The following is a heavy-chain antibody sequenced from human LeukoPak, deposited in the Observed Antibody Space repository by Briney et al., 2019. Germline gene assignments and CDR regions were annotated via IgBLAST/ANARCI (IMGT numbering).Heavy chain of an antibody. Sequence: GGSLRLSCAVSGFSVGSNYMSWVRQAPGKGLEGVSIIYSGGNTYYADSVRGRFSLSRDNSKNTVYLQMNNLRADNTAVYYCARDGVEELGNWFDPWGQGTLVTVSS. CDR2: IYSGGNT. D-gene: IGHD3-10*01. CDR3: ARDGVEELGNWFDP. CDR1: GFSVGSNY. V-gene: IGHV3-66*01. J-gene: IGHJ5*02.